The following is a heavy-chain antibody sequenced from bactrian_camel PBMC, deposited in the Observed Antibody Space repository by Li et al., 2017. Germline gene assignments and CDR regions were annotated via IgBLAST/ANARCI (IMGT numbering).Heavy chain of an antibody. D-gene: IGHD3*01. V-gene: IGHV3S55*01. CDR1: GFTSDSCG. Sequence: QLVESGGGSVQAGGSRRLSCTALGFTSDSCGMDWYRQAAGKQREWVSSISMLVEEAMSDSVKGRFTISYDNPKKTLYLQMNSLEPEDTGLYSCAAGLLEFGRMGDIPCAIKQRGQGTQVTVS. CDR3: AAGLLEFGRMGDIPCAIKQ. CDR2: ISMLVE. J-gene: IGHJ4*01.